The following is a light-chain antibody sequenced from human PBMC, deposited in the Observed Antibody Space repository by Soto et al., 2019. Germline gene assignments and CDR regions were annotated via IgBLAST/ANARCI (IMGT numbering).Light chain of an antibody. V-gene: IGKV3-11*01. CDR1: LSVSIY. Sequence: EIALTQSPATLSLSPGERATLSCRASLSVSIYLAWYQQKPGQAPRLLIYDASNRATGIAARFSGSGSGTDFTLTISSLEAEDSAVYYCQQCSNWPATFGQGTRLEIK. CDR2: DAS. J-gene: IGKJ5*01. CDR3: QQCSNWPAT.